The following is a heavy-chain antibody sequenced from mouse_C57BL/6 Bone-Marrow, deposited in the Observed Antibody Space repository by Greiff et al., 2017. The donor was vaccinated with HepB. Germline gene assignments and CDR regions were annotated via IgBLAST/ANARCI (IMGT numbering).Heavy chain of an antibody. V-gene: IGHV5-12*01. J-gene: IGHJ1*03. CDR1: GFTFSDYY. Sequence: EVKLMESGGGLVQPGGSLKLSCAASGFTFSDYYMYWVRQTPEKRLEWVAYISNGGGSTYYPDTVKGRFTISRDNAKNTLYLQMSRLKSEDTAMYYCARLGYGSSYWYFDVWGTGTTVTVSS. D-gene: IGHD1-1*01. CDR2: ISNGGGST. CDR3: ARLGYGSSYWYFDV.